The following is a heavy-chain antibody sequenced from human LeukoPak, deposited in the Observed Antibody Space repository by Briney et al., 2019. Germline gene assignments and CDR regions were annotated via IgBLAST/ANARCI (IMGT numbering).Heavy chain of an antibody. Sequence: PSETLSLTCAVYGGSFSGYHWSWIRQPPGKGLEWIGEINHSGSTNYNPSLKSRVTISVDTSKNQFSLKLSSVTAADTAVYYCARLLRGDIVVVPAAPRTYGMDVWGQGTTVTVSS. CDR3: ARLLRGDIVVVPAAPRTYGMDV. J-gene: IGHJ6*02. D-gene: IGHD2-2*01. CDR2: INHSGST. V-gene: IGHV4-34*01. CDR1: GGSFSGYH.